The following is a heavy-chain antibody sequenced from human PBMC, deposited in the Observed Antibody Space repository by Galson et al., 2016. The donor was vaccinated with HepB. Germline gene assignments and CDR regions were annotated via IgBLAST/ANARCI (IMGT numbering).Heavy chain of an antibody. V-gene: IGHV3-53*01. J-gene: IGHJ4*02. CDR2: VYDSDGP. CDR3: AGGLYSSGWPKGDY. D-gene: IGHD6-19*01. Sequence: SLRLSCAASGFTVSRNYMGWVRQAPGKGLEWVSFVYDSDGPYYADSVRGRFTISEDHSKNTVYLQMNSLRVEDTAVYYCAGGLYSSGWPKGDYWGQGSLVTVSS. CDR1: GFTVSRNY.